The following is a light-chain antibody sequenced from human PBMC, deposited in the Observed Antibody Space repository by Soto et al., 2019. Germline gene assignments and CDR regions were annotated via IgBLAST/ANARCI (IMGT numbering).Light chain of an antibody. J-gene: IGKJ4*01. CDR1: ETISTY. Sequence: EIVLTQSPATLSLSPGERATLSCRASETISTYVAWYQHKPGQAPRLLIYDTSKRATGIPARFSGSGSGTDFTLTISSLEPEDFAVYYCQHRHNWPLTFGGGTKVEIK. CDR2: DTS. CDR3: QHRHNWPLT. V-gene: IGKV3-11*01.